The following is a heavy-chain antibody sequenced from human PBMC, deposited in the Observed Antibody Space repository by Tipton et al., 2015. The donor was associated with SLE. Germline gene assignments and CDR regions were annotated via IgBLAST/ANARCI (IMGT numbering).Heavy chain of an antibody. V-gene: IGHV4-61*02. Sequence: TLSLTCTVSGGSISSGSYYWSWIRQPAGKGLEWIGSIYHSGSTYYNPSLKSRVTISVDTSKNQFSLKLSSVTAADTAVYYCARVKGYSSGWPNWFDPWGQGTLVTVSS. CDR3: ARVKGYSSGWPNWFDP. CDR1: GGSISSGSYY. CDR2: IYHSGST. J-gene: IGHJ5*02. D-gene: IGHD6-19*01.